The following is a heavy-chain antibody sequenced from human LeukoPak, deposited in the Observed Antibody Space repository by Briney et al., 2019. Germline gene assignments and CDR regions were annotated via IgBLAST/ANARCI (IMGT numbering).Heavy chain of an antibody. V-gene: IGHV4-4*07. CDR1: GGSISSYY. CDR3: AGGSRGYDFWSGYYTSYYYYYMDV. CDR2: IYTSGST. J-gene: IGHJ6*03. D-gene: IGHD3-3*01. Sequence: SETLSLTCTVSGGSISSYYWSWLRQPAGKGLEWIGRIYTSGSTNYNPSLKSRVTISVDTSKNQFSLKLSSVTAADTAVYYCAGGSRGYDFWSGYYTSYYYYYMDVWGKGTTVTVSS.